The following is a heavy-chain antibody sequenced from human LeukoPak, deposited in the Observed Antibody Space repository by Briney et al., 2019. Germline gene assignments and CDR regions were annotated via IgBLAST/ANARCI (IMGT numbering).Heavy chain of an antibody. J-gene: IGHJ4*02. CDR2: ISGST. Sequence: GRSLRLSCAASGFTCSTYAMSWVGQAPGQGLQWVSGISGSTYYADSVKGRFTISRDNSKNTLYLQMNSLRAEDTAVYYCAKDFSTVTLGYFDSWGQGTLVTVSS. CDR3: AKDFSTVTLGYFDS. V-gene: IGHV3-23*01. D-gene: IGHD4-17*01. CDR1: GFTCSTYA.